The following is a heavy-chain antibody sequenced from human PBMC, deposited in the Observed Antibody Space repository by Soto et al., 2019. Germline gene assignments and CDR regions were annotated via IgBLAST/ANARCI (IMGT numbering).Heavy chain of an antibody. D-gene: IGHD3-9*01. Sequence: GGSLRLSCAASGFTFSSYSMNWVRQAPGKGLEWVSSISSSSSYIYYADSVKGRFTISRDNAKNSLYLQMNSLRAEDTAVYYCARGLRYFDWLLGSYGMDVWGQGTTVTVSS. CDR1: GFTFSSYS. J-gene: IGHJ6*02. V-gene: IGHV3-21*01. CDR2: ISSSSSYI. CDR3: ARGLRYFDWLLGSYGMDV.